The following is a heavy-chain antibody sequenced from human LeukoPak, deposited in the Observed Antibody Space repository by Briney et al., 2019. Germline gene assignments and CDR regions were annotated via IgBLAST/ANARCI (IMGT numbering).Heavy chain of an antibody. CDR1: GFTFSSYA. V-gene: IGHV3-23*01. D-gene: IGHD5-18*01. J-gene: IGHJ6*03. CDR2: ISGSGGST. CDR3: ARDYSYGPFYYYMDV. Sequence: GGSLRLSCAASGFTFSSYAMSWVRQAPGKGLEWVSAISGSGGSTYYADSVKGRFTISRDNAKNSLYLQMNSLRAEDTAVYYCARDYSYGPFYYYMDVWGKGTTVTVSS.